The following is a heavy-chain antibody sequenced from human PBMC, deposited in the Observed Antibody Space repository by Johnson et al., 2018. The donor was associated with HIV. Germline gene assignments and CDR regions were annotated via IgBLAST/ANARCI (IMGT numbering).Heavy chain of an antibody. CDR2: IDWTGANA. CDR3: ARDSSTTDVAFDI. V-gene: IGHV3-20*04. J-gene: IGHJ3*02. Sequence: VESGGGVERPGESLRLSCVGSGFMFDDYAMSWVRQVPGKGLEGVSGIDWTGANAGYADSLKGRFTISRDNAQNSLYLQMNSLRGEDPAVYYCARDSSTTDVAFDIWGQGTMVAVSS. CDR1: GFMFDDYA. D-gene: IGHD1-14*01.